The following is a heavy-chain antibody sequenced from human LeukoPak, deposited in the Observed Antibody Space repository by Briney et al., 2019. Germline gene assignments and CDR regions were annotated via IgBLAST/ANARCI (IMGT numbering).Heavy chain of an antibody. CDR2: INPNSGGT. J-gene: IGHJ4*02. D-gene: IGHD3-3*01. Sequence: GASVKVSCKASGYTFTGYYMHRVRQAPGQGLEWMGWINPNSGGTNYAQKFQGWVTMTRDTSISTAYMELSRLRSDDTAVYYCARGGTIFGVVIQQPLDYWGQGTLVTVSS. V-gene: IGHV1-2*04. CDR1: GYTFTGYY. CDR3: ARGGTIFGVVIQQPLDY.